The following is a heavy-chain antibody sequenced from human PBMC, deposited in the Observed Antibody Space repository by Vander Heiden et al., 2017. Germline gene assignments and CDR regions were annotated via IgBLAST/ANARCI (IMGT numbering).Heavy chain of an antibody. D-gene: IGHD2-15*01. CDR1: GYRFMSYG. CDR2: ISAYNGYT. CDR3: AREGYCRGGTCDSVGFGTQNFYYYGMGV. V-gene: IGHV1-18*04. J-gene: IGHJ6*02. Sequence: QAQLEQSGAEVKKPGASVKVSCKASGYRFMSYGISWERQAPGQGLEWMGWISAYNGYTNYAQKLQGRATMTTDTSTSTAYLELRSLRSDDTAVYFCAREGYCRGGTCDSVGFGTQNFYYYGMGVWGQGTTVTVTS.